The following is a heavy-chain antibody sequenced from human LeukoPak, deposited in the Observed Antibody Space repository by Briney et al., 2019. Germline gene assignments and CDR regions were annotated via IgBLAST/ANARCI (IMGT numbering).Heavy chain of an antibody. Sequence: TPGGSLRLSCAASGFTFSSYSMNWVRQAPGKGLEWVSSISSSSSYVYYADSVKGRFTISRDNAKNSLYLQMNSLRAEDTAVYYCAKWLILSNDAFDIWGQGTMVTVSS. CDR2: ISSSSSYV. J-gene: IGHJ3*02. CDR1: GFTFSSYS. CDR3: AKWLILSNDAFDI. D-gene: IGHD6-19*01. V-gene: IGHV3-21*01.